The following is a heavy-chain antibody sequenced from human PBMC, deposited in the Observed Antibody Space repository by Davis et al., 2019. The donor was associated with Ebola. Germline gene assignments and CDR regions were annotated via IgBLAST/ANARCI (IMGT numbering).Heavy chain of an antibody. CDR3: ARVKRDYCSGGSCYYWWYFDL. D-gene: IGHD2-15*01. V-gene: IGHV1-2*04. Sequence: ASVKVSCKASGYTFTGYYMHWVRQAPGQGLEWMGWINPNSGGTNYAQKFQGWVTMTRDTSISTAYMELSRLRSDDTAVYYCARVKRDYCSGGSCYYWWYFDLWGRGTLVTVSS. CDR2: INPNSGGT. J-gene: IGHJ2*01. CDR1: GYTFTGYY.